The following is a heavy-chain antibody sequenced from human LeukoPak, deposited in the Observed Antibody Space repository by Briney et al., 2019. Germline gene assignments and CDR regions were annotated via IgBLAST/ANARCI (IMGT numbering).Heavy chain of an antibody. CDR1: GFTFSDYY. J-gene: IGHJ4*02. CDR2: ISSSGSTI. CDR3: ARYYDSSGYYPHFDY. Sequence: PGGSLRLSCAASGFTFSDYYMSWIRQAPGKGLEWVSYISSSGSTIYYADSVKGRFTISRDNAKNSLYLQMNSLRAEDTAVYYCARYYDSSGYYPHFDYWGQGTLVTVSS. D-gene: IGHD3-22*01. V-gene: IGHV3-11*01.